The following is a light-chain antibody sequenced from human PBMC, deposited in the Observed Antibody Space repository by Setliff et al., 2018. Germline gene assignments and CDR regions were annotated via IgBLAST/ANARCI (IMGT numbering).Light chain of an antibody. Sequence: QSVLAQPRSVSGSPGQSVTISCTGTSSDVGGYNYVSWYQQHPGKAPKLMIYDVTKRPSGVPDRFSGSKSGNTASLAISGLQAEDEADYHCCSYAGSYTLVFGGGTK. CDR1: SSDVGGYNY. J-gene: IGLJ3*02. CDR2: DVT. V-gene: IGLV2-11*01. CDR3: CSYAGSYTLV.